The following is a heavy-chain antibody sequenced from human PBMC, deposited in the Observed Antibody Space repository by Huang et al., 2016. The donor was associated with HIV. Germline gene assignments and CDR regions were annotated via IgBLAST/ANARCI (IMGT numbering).Heavy chain of an antibody. Sequence: QVQLVESGGGVVQPGRSLRLSCAAFGFTFNKFDNQWVRQYTGKGLEWGSSISYDGSSKYHADSVKGRFTISRDNSKNTVYLQMNSLRVEDTAVYYCAKDGRGSGTYYDYFEYWGQGTLVTVSS. J-gene: IGHJ4*02. D-gene: IGHD1-26*01. CDR3: AKDGRGSGTYYDYFEY. V-gene: IGHV3-30*18. CDR2: ISYDGSSK. CDR1: GFTFNKFD.